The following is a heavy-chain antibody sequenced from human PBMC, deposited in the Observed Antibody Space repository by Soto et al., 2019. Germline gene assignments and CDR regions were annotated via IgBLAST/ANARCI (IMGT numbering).Heavy chain of an antibody. CDR3: ARRITIFGRGYYYYMDV. Sequence: SEILSLTCAVYGGSFSGYYWSWIRQPPGKGLEWIGEINHSGSTNYNPSLKSRVTISVDTSKNQFSLKLSSVTAADTAVYYCARRITIFGRGYYYYMDVWGKGTTVTVSS. CDR1: GGSFSGYY. CDR2: INHSGST. D-gene: IGHD3-3*01. V-gene: IGHV4-34*01. J-gene: IGHJ6*03.